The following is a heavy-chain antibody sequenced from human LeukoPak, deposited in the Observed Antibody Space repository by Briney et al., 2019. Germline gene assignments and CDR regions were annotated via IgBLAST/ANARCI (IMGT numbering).Heavy chain of an antibody. CDR3: ATYSSLDY. D-gene: IGHD3-22*01. V-gene: IGHV3-53*01. J-gene: IGHJ4*02. CDR1: GFTVSNNY. CDR2: IYSGGST. Sequence: GGSLRLSCAASGFTVSNNYMSWVRQAPGKGLEWVSLIYSGGSTYYADSVKGRFTISRDDSKNTLYLQMNSLRAEDTAVYYCATYSSLDYWGQGTLVTVSS.